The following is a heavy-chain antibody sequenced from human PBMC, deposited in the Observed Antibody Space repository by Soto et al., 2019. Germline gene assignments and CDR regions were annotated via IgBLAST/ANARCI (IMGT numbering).Heavy chain of an antibody. Sequence: SETLSLTCTVSSGSISVTNVFWGWVRQPPGKGLEWIGNIDYSGTAYFSPSLATRVTFHVDTSKNQFSLTLYSVTAADTAVYYCARITGRHLDYWGKGILVTVPQ. CDR1: SGSISVTNVF. CDR3: ARITGRHLDY. D-gene: IGHD1-20*01. CDR2: IDYSGTA. J-gene: IGHJ4*02. V-gene: IGHV4-39*01.